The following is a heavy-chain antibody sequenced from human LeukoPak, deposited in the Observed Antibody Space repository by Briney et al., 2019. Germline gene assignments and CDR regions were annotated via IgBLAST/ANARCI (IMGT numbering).Heavy chain of an antibody. CDR1: GYTFTTNG. J-gene: IGHJ3*02. CDR2: ISPYNGDT. CDR3: ARLRGGIYSSRDAFDI. V-gene: IGHV1-18*01. Sequence: GASVKVSFMSSGYTFTTNGISWVRQAPGQGLEWMAWISPYNGDTRYVQELQGRVTVTTDTSTSTAYMELTSLRSDDTAVYYCARLRGGIYSSRDAFDIWGQGTMVTVSS. D-gene: IGHD6-19*01.